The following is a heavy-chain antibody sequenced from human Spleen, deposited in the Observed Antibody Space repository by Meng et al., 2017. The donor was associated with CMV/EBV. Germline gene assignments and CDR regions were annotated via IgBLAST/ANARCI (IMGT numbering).Heavy chain of an antibody. D-gene: IGHD3-3*01. V-gene: IGHV3-21*01. CDR2: ISSTNNYM. J-gene: IGHJ6*02. CDR3: ARDFDFRSGKDYGMDV. Sequence: GGSLRLSCTASGFTFSSYALNWVRQAPGKGPEWVSSISSTNNYMYYADSVKGRFTISRDNAKNTLYLQMNSLRAEDTAVYYCARDFDFRSGKDYGMDVWGQGTTVTVSS. CDR1: GFTFSSYA.